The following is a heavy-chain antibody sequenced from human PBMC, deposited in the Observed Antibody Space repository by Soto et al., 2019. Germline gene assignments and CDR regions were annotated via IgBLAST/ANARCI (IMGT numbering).Heavy chain of an antibody. CDR3: ARGDTIFESSERYYHYGLDV. CDR1: EGTFNSYV. Sequence: QVKLVQSRAEVKKPGFSVRVSCKASEGTFNSYVVSWVRQAPGQGLQWMGGIIPLFGTTNYAHQLEGRVTITADTSTTTAYMELSGLRPGDTAVYYCARGDTIFESSERYYHYGLDVWGQGTTVIVSS. J-gene: IGHJ6*02. V-gene: IGHV1-69*06. D-gene: IGHD3-3*01. CDR2: IIPLFGTT.